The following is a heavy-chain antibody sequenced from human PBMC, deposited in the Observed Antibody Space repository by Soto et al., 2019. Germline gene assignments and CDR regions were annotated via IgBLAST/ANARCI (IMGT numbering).Heavy chain of an antibody. D-gene: IGHD5-12*01. Sequence: QVQLVQSGAEVKKPGASVKVSCKASGYTFIGYYIHWVRQAPGQGLEWMGWINPNSGGAKCSQKFQGWVTMPSGSSSSTAGMELSRLKSDDTAVYYCASSVGGYVMGDYWAEGTLVTVST. CDR1: GYTFIGYY. J-gene: IGHJ4*02. CDR2: INPNSGGA. CDR3: ASSVGGYVMGDY. V-gene: IGHV1-2*04.